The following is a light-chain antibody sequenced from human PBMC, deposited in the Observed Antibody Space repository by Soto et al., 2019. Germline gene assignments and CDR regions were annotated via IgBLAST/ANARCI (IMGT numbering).Light chain of an antibody. J-gene: IGLJ2*01. CDR2: EVS. CDR3: CSYAGSTVV. CDR1: TSDVGSYNL. V-gene: IGLV2-23*02. Sequence: QSALTQPASVSGSPGQSITISCTGTTSDVGSYNLVSWYQQYPGKAPKLMIYEVSKRPSGVSNRFSGSKSGNTASLTISGLQAEDEADYCCCSYAGSTVVFGGGTKLTVL.